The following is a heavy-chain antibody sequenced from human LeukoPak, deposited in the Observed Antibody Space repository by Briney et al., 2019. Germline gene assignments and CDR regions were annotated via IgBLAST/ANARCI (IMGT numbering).Heavy chain of an antibody. CDR2: IKPDGSET. CDR3: GGFGYEAAVDL. CDR1: GFMFSTYW. V-gene: IGHV3-7*01. J-gene: IGHJ4*02. Sequence: AGGSLRLSCAASGFMFSTYWMTWVRQAPGKGLEWVANIKPDGSETYYLDPVKGRFTISRDNAKNLLYLQMNSLRDEDAAVYYCGGFGYEAAVDLWGQGTLVTVSS. D-gene: IGHD6-13*01.